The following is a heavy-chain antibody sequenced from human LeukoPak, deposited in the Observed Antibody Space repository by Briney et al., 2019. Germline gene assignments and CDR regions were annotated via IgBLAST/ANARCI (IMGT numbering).Heavy chain of an antibody. V-gene: IGHV4-38-2*02. J-gene: IGHJ4*02. D-gene: IGHD2-15*01. Sequence: SETLSLTCSVSGFSVSSAYYWGWIRQPPGKGLEWIGSNYHSGSTYYNPSLKSRITISVDTSKNQFSLRLISVTAADTAVYYCARVTLLPTHIDYWGQGTLVTVSS. CDR2: NYHSGST. CDR1: GFSVSSAYY. CDR3: ARVTLLPTHIDY.